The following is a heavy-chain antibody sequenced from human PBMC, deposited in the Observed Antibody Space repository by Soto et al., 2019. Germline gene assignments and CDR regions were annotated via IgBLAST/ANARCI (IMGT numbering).Heavy chain of an antibody. Sequence: QVQLQESGPGLVKPSQTLSLTCTVSGGSISSGGYYWSWIRQHPGKGLEWIGYIYYSGSTYYNPSLKSRVTISVDTSKNQFSLKLSSVTAADTAVYYCARDLASSTSSNTRHKYYYYMDVWGKGTTVTVSS. D-gene: IGHD2-2*01. CDR3: ARDLASSTSSNTRHKYYYYMDV. V-gene: IGHV4-31*03. CDR2: IYYSGST. CDR1: GGSISSGGYY. J-gene: IGHJ6*03.